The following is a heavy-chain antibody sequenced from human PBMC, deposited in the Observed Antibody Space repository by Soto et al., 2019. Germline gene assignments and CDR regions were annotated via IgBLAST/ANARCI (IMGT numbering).Heavy chain of an antibody. Sequence: PSETLSLPCTVSGGSISSGGYYWSWIRQHPGKGLEWIGYIYYSGSTYYNPSLKSRVTISVDTSKNQFSLKLSSVTAADTAVYYCARADWRNHDSEYDFWSGYHLNWFDPWGQGTLVTVSS. V-gene: IGHV4-31*03. CDR2: IYYSGST. D-gene: IGHD3-3*01. J-gene: IGHJ5*02. CDR3: ARADWRNHDSEYDFWSGYHLNWFDP. CDR1: GGSISSGGYY.